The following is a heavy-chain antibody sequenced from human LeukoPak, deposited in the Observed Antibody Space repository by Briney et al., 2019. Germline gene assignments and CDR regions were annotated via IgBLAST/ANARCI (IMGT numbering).Heavy chain of an antibody. J-gene: IGHJ4*02. Sequence: SETLSLTCPFSGGSLSSGGYYWRWIRQHPGKGLEWIGYIYYSGSTYYNPSLKSRGTISVDTSKNQFFLKLSSVTAADTAVYYCARVGCSGGSCYSHPKRYFDYWGQGTLVTVSS. CDR3: ARVGCSGGSCYSHPKRYFDY. CDR1: GGSLSSGGYY. V-gene: IGHV4-31*03. CDR2: IYYSGST. D-gene: IGHD2-15*01.